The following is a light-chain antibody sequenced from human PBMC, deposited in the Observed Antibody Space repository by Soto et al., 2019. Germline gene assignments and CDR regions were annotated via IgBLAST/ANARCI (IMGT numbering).Light chain of an antibody. CDR2: GAS. J-gene: IGKJ2*01. Sequence: DIQLTQSPPSLSASVGDRVTITCRASQTINNYVNWYQQEAGKAPKLLIYGASSLQSGVPSRFSGSGFVTEFTLTISSLQSEDFVIYYCQQTYSTPYVFGGGTKLDI. CDR1: QTINNY. CDR3: QQTYSTPYV. V-gene: IGKV1-39*01.